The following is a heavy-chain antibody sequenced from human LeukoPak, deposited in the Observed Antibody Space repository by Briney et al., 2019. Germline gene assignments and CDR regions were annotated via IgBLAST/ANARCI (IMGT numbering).Heavy chain of an antibody. CDR3: ARTYSSGWYVH. CDR2: IIPIFGTA. V-gene: IGHV1-69*13. Sequence: SVNVSCTASGGTFSIYAISWVRQAPGQGLEWMGGIIPIFGTANYAQKFQGRVTITADESTSTAYMELSSLRSEDTAVYYCARTYSSGWYVHWGQGTLVTVSS. J-gene: IGHJ4*02. D-gene: IGHD6-19*01. CDR1: GGTFSIYA.